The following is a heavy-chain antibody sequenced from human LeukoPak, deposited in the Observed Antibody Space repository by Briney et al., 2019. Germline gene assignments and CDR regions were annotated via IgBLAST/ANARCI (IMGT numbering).Heavy chain of an antibody. D-gene: IGHD3-10*01. CDR1: GYTFTNFY. J-gene: IGHJ4*02. V-gene: IGHV1-2*02. CDR3: SRDPRGSYYSDY. CDR2: INPNTGGT. Sequence: ASVKVSCKASGYTFTNFYMHWVRQAPGQGLEWMGSINPNTGGTSSAQKFQGRVTMTRDTSISTAYMELSRLKSDDTAVYYCSRDPRGSYYSDYWGQGTLVIVSA.